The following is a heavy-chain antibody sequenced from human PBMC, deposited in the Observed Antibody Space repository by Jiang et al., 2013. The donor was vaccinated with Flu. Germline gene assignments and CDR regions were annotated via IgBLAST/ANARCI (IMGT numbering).Heavy chain of an antibody. J-gene: IGHJ4*02. CDR1: GYTFTGYY. D-gene: IGHD3-10*01. CDR2: INPNSGGT. V-gene: IGHV1-2*02. CDR3: ARLMVRGVFSPDY. Sequence: SGAEVKKPGASVKVSCKASGYTFTGYYMHWVRQAPGQGLEWMGWINPNSGGTNYAQKFQGRVTMTRDTSISTAYMELSRLRSDDTAVYYCARLMVRGVFSPDYWGQGTLVTVSS.